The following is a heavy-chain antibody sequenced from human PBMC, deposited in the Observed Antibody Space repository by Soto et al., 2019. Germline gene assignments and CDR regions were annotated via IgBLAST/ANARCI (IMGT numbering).Heavy chain of an antibody. CDR1: GFTFSTYA. V-gene: IGHV3-23*01. D-gene: IGHD6-19*01. CDR3: AKGAYAVTGLFDF. CDR2: ISGGGGTT. J-gene: IGHJ4*02. Sequence: GSLRLSCVVSGFTFSTYAMNWVRQAPGRGLEWVPGISGGGGTTYYAVAVKGRFTISRDNSKNTLSLQMNSLRVEDTAVYYCAKGAYAVTGLFDFWGQGALVTVSS.